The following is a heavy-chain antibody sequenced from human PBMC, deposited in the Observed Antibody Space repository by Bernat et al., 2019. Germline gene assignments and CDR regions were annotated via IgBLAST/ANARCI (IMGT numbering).Heavy chain of an antibody. D-gene: IGHD3-10*01. J-gene: IGHJ5*02. CDR3: YGSGSYWGFDP. CDR1: GFTFSSYD. V-gene: IGHV3-30*03. Sequence: QVQLVESGGGVVQPGRSLRLSCAASGFTFSSYDMHLVRQAPGKVLEWVAVISYDGNNKYYADSVKGRFTISRDNSKNTLYLQMNSLRAEDTAVYYCYGSGSYWGFDPWGQGTLVTVSS. CDR2: ISYDGNNK.